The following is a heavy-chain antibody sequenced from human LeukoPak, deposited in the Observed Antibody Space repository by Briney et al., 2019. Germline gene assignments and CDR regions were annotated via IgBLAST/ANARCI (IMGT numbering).Heavy chain of an antibody. CDR2: INTSGGT. CDR1: GESFSGYY. J-gene: IGHJ4*02. D-gene: IGHD3-16*01. CDR3: ARGSNRARLAN. V-gene: IGHV4-34*01. Sequence: SETLSLTCGVSGESFSGYYWNWIRQPPGNGLEWIGEINTSGGTNYSPSLKSRATISVDTSTNQFSLKVTSVTAADTAVYYCARGSNRARLANWGRGTQVTVSS.